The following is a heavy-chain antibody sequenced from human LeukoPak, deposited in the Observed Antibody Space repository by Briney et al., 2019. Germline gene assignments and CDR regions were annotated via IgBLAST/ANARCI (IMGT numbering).Heavy chain of an antibody. J-gene: IGHJ4*02. Sequence: PGGSLRLSCEGSGFTFSNYWMSWVRQAPGKGLEWVANIQQHGSETYYGDSVKGRFTISRDNAKNSLYLQMNSLRAEDTAVYYCAKDGYSYGMRYVGYWGQGTLVTVSS. CDR3: AKDGYSYGMRYVGY. V-gene: IGHV3-7*01. CDR2: IQQHGSET. D-gene: IGHD5-18*01. CDR1: GFTFSNYW.